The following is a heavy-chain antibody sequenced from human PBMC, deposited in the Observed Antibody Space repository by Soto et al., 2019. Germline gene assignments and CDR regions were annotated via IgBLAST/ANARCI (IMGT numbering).Heavy chain of an antibody. Sequence: EVQLVESGGGLVQPGGSLRLSCAASGFTFSSYWMSWVRQAPGKGLEWVANIKQDGSEKYYVDSVKGRFTISRDNAKNSLYLQMNSLRAEDTAVYYCAREGYYYDSYYFDYWGQGTLVTVSS. CDR1: GFTFSSYW. CDR3: AREGYYYDSYYFDY. D-gene: IGHD3-22*01. V-gene: IGHV3-7*01. CDR2: IKQDGSEK. J-gene: IGHJ4*02.